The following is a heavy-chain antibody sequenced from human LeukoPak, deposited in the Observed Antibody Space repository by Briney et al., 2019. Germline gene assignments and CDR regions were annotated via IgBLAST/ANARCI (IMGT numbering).Heavy chain of an antibody. CDR3: ARGRRRQLPPAYNYYYNGMDV. J-gene: IGHJ6*02. CDR1: GGSFSGYY. Sequence: SETLSLTCAVYGGSFSGYYWSWIRQPPGKGVEWIGEINHSGSTNYNPSLKSRVTISVDTSKNQFSLKLSSVTAADTAVYYCARGRRRQLPPAYNYYYNGMDVWGQGTTVTVSS. CDR2: INHSGST. D-gene: IGHD2-2*01. V-gene: IGHV4-34*01.